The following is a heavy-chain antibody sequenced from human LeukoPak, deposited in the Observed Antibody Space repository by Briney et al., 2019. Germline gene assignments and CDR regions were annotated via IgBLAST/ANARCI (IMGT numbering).Heavy chain of an antibody. Sequence: GGSLRLSCAASGFTFSSYAMSWVRQAPGKGLEWVSAISGSGGSTYYADSVKGRFTISRDNSKNTLYLQMNNLRAEDTAIYYCARERTTGGGLDYWGQGTLVTVS. V-gene: IGHV3-23*01. CDR2: ISGSGGST. J-gene: IGHJ4*02. CDR1: GFTFSSYA. D-gene: IGHD1-1*01. CDR3: ARERTTGGGLDY.